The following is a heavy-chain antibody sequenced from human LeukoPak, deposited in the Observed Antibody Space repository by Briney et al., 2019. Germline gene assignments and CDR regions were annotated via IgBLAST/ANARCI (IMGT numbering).Heavy chain of an antibody. CDR3: ARTHSSGYYYVLNWFDP. Sequence: PSETPSLTCTVSGDSFSSTSYFWGWVGQPPGKALAWIGSIYNSGRSHYNPSLKSRVTISVDTSKNQFSLKLSSVTAADTAVYYCARTHSSGYYYVLNWFDPWGQGTLVTVSS. D-gene: IGHD3-22*01. J-gene: IGHJ5*02. CDR2: IYNSGRS. V-gene: IGHV4-39*01. CDR1: GDSFSSTSYF.